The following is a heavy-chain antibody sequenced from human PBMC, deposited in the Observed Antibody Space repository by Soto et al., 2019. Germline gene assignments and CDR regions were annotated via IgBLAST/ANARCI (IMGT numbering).Heavy chain of an antibody. J-gene: IGHJ5*02. CDR1: GDSIRSSY. Sequence: QVQLQESGPGLVKTSETLSLTCTVSGDSIRSSYWSWFRQPPGKGLEWIGYIYYSGSTNYNPSLKSRVSISVDTSKNQFSLSLMSVTTADTAVYYCARGYDGFDPWGQGTLVTVSS. V-gene: IGHV4-59*01. CDR2: IYYSGST. CDR3: ARGYDGFDP. D-gene: IGHD1-1*01.